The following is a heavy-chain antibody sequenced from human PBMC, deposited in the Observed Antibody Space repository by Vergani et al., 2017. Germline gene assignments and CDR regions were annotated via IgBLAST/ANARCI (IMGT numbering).Heavy chain of an antibody. V-gene: IGHV4-39*01. Sequence: QVQLQESGPGLVKPSGTLSLTCAVSGGSISSSSYYWGWIRQPPGKGLEWIGSIYYSGSTYYNPSLKSRVTISVDTSKNQFSLKLSSVTAADTAVYYCARHGDYDFWSGYYGYWGQGTLVTVSS. CDR1: GGSISSSSYY. D-gene: IGHD3-3*01. CDR3: ARHGDYDFWSGYYGY. J-gene: IGHJ4*02. CDR2: IYYSGST.